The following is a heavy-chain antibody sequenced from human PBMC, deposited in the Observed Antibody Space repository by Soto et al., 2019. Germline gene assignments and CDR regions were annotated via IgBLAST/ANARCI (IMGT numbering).Heavy chain of an antibody. CDR3: ARVERGTATTVVDAFDI. V-gene: IGHV4-39*01. CDR2: MSHSGGT. CDR1: GGSISSSSYY. D-gene: IGHD1-1*01. J-gene: IGHJ3*02. Sequence: PSETLSLTCTVSGGSISSSSYYWGWIRQPPGKGLEWIGRMSHSGGTYFNPSLKSRVTISVDTSKNQFSLKMSSVTAADTALYYCARVERGTATTVVDAFDIWGPGTMVTVSS.